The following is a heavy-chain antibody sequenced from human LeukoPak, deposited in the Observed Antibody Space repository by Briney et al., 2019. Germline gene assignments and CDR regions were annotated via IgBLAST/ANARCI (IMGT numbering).Heavy chain of an antibody. V-gene: IGHV3-30-3*01. CDR2: ISYDGSNE. D-gene: IGHD3-10*01. J-gene: IGHJ4*02. CDR1: GFTFSSYA. CDR3: ASSRLLWFGELLAPLDY. Sequence: QPGGSLRLSCAASGFTFSSYAMHWVRQAPGKGLEWVAVISYDGSNEYYADSVKGRFTISRDNSKNTLYLQMNSLRAEDTAVYYCASSRLLWFGELLAPLDYWGQGTLVTVSS.